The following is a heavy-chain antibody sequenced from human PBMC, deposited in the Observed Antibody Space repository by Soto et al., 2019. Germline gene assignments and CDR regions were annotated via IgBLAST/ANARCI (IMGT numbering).Heavy chain of an antibody. V-gene: IGHV1-3*01. Sequence: QVQLVQSGAEVKKPGASVKVSCKASGYTFTSYAMHWVRQAPGQRLEWMGWINAGNGNTKYSQKFQGRVTITRDTSASTANMELSILRAEDTAEYYCARNSMVRAVMIYWGQGTLVTVSS. D-gene: IGHD3-10*01. CDR3: ARNSMVRAVMIY. CDR1: GYTFTSYA. CDR2: INAGNGNT. J-gene: IGHJ4*02.